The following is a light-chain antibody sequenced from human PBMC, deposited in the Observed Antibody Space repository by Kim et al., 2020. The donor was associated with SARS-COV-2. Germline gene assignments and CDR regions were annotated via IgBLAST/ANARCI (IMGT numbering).Light chain of an antibody. J-gene: IGLJ2*01. CDR3: SSYAGSNNWV. V-gene: IGLV2-8*01. CDR1: SSDVSGYNY. Sequence: QSALTQPPSASGPPGQSVTISCTGSSSDVSGYNYVSWYQQHPGKAPKLMIYEVSKRPSGVPDRFSGSKSGNTASLSVSGLPAEDEADYYCSSYAGSNNWVFGGGTQLTVL. CDR2: EVS.